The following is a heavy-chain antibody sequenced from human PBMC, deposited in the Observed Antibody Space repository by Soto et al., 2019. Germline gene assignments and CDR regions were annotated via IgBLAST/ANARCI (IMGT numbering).Heavy chain of an antibody. Sequence: ASVKVSCKVSGYTLTDLSMHWVRQAPGKGLEWMGGFDPEDGETIYAQKFQGRVTMTEDTSTDTAYMELSSLRSEDTAVYYCATSYFDWLTPRDAFDIWGQGTMVTVSS. J-gene: IGHJ3*02. V-gene: IGHV1-24*01. CDR1: GYTLTDLS. CDR2: FDPEDGET. D-gene: IGHD3-9*01. CDR3: ATSYFDWLTPRDAFDI.